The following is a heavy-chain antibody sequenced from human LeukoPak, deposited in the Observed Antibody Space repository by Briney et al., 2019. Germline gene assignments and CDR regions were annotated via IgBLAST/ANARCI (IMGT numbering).Heavy chain of an antibody. V-gene: IGHV4-59*01. CDR3: ARATGYGIDY. CDR1: GGSISSYY. D-gene: IGHD3-9*01. CDR2: IYYSGST. J-gene: IGHJ4*02. Sequence: SETLSLTCTVSGGSISSYYWSWIRQPPGEGLEWIGYIYYSGSTNYNPSLKSRVTISVDTSKNQFSLKPSSVTAADTAVYYCARATGYGIDYWGQGTLVTVSS.